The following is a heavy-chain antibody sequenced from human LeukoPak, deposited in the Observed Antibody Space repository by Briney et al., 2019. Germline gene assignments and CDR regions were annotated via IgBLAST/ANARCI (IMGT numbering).Heavy chain of an antibody. J-gene: IGHJ6*03. CDR3: ARGIAVAGSYYYMDV. CDR2: ISSSSSYI. Sequence: KPGGSLRLSCAASGFTFSSYSMNWVRQAPGKGLEWVSSISSSSSYIYYADSVKGRFTISRDNAKNSLYLQMNSLRAEDTAVYYCARGIAVAGSYYYMDVWGKGTTVTVSS. V-gene: IGHV3-21*01. D-gene: IGHD6-19*01. CDR1: GFTFSSYS.